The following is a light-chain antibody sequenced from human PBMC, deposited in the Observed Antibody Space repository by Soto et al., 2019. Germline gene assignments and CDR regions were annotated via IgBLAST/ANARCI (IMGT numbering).Light chain of an antibody. CDR3: SSYAGSNNHI. J-gene: IGLJ2*01. CDR1: SSDVGTYNY. V-gene: IGLV2-8*01. Sequence: QSALTQPPSASGSPGQSVTISCTGTSSDVGTYNYVSWYQQHPGKAPKLMIFEVSKRPSGVPDRFSGSKSGNTASLTVSGLQTEDEAEYHCSSYAGSNNHIFGGGTKLTVL. CDR2: EVS.